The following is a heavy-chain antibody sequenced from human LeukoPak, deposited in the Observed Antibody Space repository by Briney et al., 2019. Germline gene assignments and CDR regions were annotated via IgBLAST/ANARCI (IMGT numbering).Heavy chain of an antibody. CDR2: ISYDGSNK. V-gene: IGHV3-30-3*01. D-gene: IGHD3-22*01. Sequence: GGSLRLSCAASGFTFSSYAMHWVRQAPGKGLEWVAVISYDGSNKYYADSVKGRFTISRDNSKNTLYLQMNSLRAEDTAVYYCARDRSGSGYYYYYGMGVWGQGTTVTVSS. J-gene: IGHJ6*02. CDR1: GFTFSSYA. CDR3: ARDRSGSGYYYYYGMGV.